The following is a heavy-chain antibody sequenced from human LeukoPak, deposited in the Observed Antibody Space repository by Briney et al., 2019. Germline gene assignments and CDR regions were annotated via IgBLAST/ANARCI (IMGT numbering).Heavy chain of an antibody. V-gene: IGHV3-53*01. CDR1: GFTVSSNY. CDR3: ARDSVAVAGRDY. CDR2: IYSGGST. D-gene: IGHD6-13*01. J-gene: IGHJ4*02. Sequence: GGSLRLSCAASGFTVSSNYMSWVRQAPGKGLEWVSVIYSGGSTYYADSVKGRFTISRDNSKNTLYLQMTRLRAEDTAVYYCARDSVAVAGRDYWGQGTLVTVSS.